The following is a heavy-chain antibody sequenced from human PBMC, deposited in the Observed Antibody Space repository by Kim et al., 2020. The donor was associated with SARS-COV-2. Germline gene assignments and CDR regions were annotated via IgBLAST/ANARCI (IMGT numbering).Heavy chain of an antibody. D-gene: IGHD3-22*01. CDR2: SSGDNIHT. V-gene: IGHV1-3*01. CDR1: GYSFTDYA. Sequence: ASVKVSCKTSGYSFTDYAIHWVRQAPGQRLEWMGWSSGDNIHTKYARNFQGRFTITKDTSATTAYMELSSLKSEDTAIYYCTRGRGYTEDHWGQGTLVTV. J-gene: IGHJ4*02. CDR3: TRGRGYTEDH.